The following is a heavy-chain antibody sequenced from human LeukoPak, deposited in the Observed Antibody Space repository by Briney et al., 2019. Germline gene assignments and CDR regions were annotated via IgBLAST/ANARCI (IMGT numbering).Heavy chain of an antibody. CDR1: GFLVTNNY. CDR2: IYTGDGT. V-gene: IGHV3-53*01. Sequence: PGGSLRLSCSASGFLVTNNYMSWVRQAPGKGLEWVSSIYTGDGTEYADSVKGRFTISRDKSKNTLYLQMNSLRTEDTAVYYCATLYGGQRADGYWGQGTLVTVSS. J-gene: IGHJ4*02. D-gene: IGHD4-23*01. CDR3: ATLYGGQRADGY.